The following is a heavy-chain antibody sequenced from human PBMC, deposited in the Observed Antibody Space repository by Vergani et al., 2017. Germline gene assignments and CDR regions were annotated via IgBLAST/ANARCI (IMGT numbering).Heavy chain of an antibody. Sequence: QVQLVQSGAEVKKPGSSVKVSCKASGGTFSSYTISWVRQAPGQGLEWMGRIIPILGIANYAQKFQGRVTITADKSTSTAYMELSSLRSEDTAVYYCARDRDYGDYGGFDIWDQGTMVTVSS. CDR2: IIPILGIA. J-gene: IGHJ3*02. V-gene: IGHV1-69*08. D-gene: IGHD4-17*01. CDR1: GGTFSSYT. CDR3: ARDRDYGDYGGFDI.